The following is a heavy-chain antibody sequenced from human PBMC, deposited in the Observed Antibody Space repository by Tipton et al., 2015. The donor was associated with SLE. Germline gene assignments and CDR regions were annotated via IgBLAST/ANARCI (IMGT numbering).Heavy chain of an antibody. CDR2: IYTSGST. J-gene: IGHJ6*03. CDR3: ARDRYYYMDV. Sequence: TLSLTCTVSGGSISSGSYYWSWIRQPAGKGLEWIGRIYTSGSTNYTPSLKSRVTISVDTSKNQFSLKLSSVTAADTAGYYCARDRYYYMDVWGKVTTVTVSS. V-gene: IGHV4-61*02. CDR1: GGSISSGSYY.